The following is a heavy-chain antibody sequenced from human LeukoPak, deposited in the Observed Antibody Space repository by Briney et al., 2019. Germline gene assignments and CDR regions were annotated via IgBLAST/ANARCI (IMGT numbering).Heavy chain of an antibody. V-gene: IGHV3-21*01. Sequence: PGGSLRLSCAASGFTFSSYTMNWVRQAPGKGLEWVSSISSSRSYIYNADSVKGRFTISRDNAKNSLYLRMNSLRAEDTAVYYCARDHCSSTSCLPSGTNYFDSWGQGTPVTVSS. CDR2: ISSSRSYI. CDR1: GFTFSSYT. CDR3: ARDHCSSTSCLPSGTNYFDS. J-gene: IGHJ4*02. D-gene: IGHD2-2*01.